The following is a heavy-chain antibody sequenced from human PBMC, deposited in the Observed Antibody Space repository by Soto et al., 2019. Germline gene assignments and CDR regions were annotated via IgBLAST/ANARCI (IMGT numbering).Heavy chain of an antibody. J-gene: IGHJ4*02. CDR2: ISYNGKYE. CDR1: GFTFSTYT. Sequence: PGGSLGLSCAASGFTFSTYTMHWVRQAPGKGLEWVADISYNGKYEYYADSVKGRFTISRDNSKSTLYLQMNSLTPEDTAVYYCATTPGGAAYWGQGTLVTVSS. V-gene: IGHV3-30*04. CDR3: ATTPGGAAY. D-gene: IGHD2-15*01.